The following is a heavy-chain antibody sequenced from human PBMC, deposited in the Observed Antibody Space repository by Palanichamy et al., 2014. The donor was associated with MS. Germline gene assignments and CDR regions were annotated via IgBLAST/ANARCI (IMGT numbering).Heavy chain of an antibody. V-gene: IGHV3-74*01. CDR1: GFTFSSYW. J-gene: IGHJ4*02. Sequence: EVQLVESGGGLVQPGGSLRLSCAASGFTFSSYWMHWVRQAPGKGLVWVSRINSDGSSISYADSVKGRFTISRDNAKNTLYLQMNSLRAEDTAVYYCARGVDYYDSSGYYYVFDYWGQGTLVTVSS. CDR2: INSDGSSI. CDR3: ARGVDYYDSSGYYYVFDY. D-gene: IGHD3-22*01.